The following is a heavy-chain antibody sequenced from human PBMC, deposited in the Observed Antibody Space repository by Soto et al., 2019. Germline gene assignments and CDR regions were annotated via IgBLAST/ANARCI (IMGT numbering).Heavy chain of an antibody. V-gene: IGHV1-18*01. Sequence: GPSVKVSCKASGYTFTSYGISWVRQAPGQGLEWMGWISAYNGNTNYAQKLQGRVTMTTDTSTSTAYMELRSLRSDDTAVYYCARTVTIFGVASNWFDPWGQGTLVTVSS. CDR1: GYTFTSYG. CDR2: ISAYNGNT. D-gene: IGHD3-3*01. J-gene: IGHJ5*02. CDR3: ARTVTIFGVASNWFDP.